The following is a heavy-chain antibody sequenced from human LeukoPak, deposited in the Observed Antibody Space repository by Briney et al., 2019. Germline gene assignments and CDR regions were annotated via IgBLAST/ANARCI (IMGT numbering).Heavy chain of an antibody. Sequence: SETLSLTCTVSAGSISSYYWSWIRQPPGKGLEWIGYIYYSGSTNYNPSLKSRVTISVDTSKNQFSLKLSSVTAADTAVYYCARGRGYDQHYFDYWGQGTLVTVSS. J-gene: IGHJ4*02. CDR2: IYYSGST. CDR1: AGSISSYY. V-gene: IGHV4-59*01. CDR3: ARGRGYDQHYFDY. D-gene: IGHD5-12*01.